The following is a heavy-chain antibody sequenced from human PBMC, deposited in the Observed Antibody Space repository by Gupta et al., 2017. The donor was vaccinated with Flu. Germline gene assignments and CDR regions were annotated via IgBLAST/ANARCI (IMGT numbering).Heavy chain of an antibody. CDR2: LSGSGSST. J-gene: IGHJ4*02. CDR1: SNFA. V-gene: IGHV3-23*01. CDR3: AKDRGFGGANYFDY. Sequence: SNFAMSWVRQAPGKGLEGVSALSGSGSSTYYADSVRGRFTISRDNSKNTLYLQMSSLRAEDTAVYYCAKDRGFGGANYFDYWGQGTLVTVSS. D-gene: IGHD3-10*01.